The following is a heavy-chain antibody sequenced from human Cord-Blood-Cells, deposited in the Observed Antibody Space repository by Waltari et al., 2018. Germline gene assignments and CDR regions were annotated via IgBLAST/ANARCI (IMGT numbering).Heavy chain of an antibody. D-gene: IGHD1-26*01. CDR3: ARSIVGATFDDY. CDR2: INHSGST. CDR1: GGSFSGYY. Sequence: QVQLQQWGAGLLKPSETLSLTCAVYGGSFSGYYWSWIRQPPGKGLEWIGEINHSGSTNYNLSLKSRVTISVDTSKNQFSLKLSSVTAADTAVYYCARSIVGATFDDYWGQGTLVTVSS. V-gene: IGHV4-34*01. J-gene: IGHJ4*02.